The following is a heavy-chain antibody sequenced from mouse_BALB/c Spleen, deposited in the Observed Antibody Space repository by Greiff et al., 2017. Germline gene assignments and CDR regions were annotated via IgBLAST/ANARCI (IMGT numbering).Heavy chain of an antibody. Sequence: VQLQQSGTVLARPGASVKMSCKASGYTFTSYWMHWVKQRPGQGLEWIGAIYPGNSDTSYNQKFKGKAKLTAVTSTSTAYMELSSLTNEDSAVYYCTYYYGSSWFAYWGQGTLVTVSA. V-gene: IGHV1-5*01. J-gene: IGHJ3*01. CDR3: TYYYGSSWFAY. CDR2: IYPGNSDT. CDR1: GYTFTSYW. D-gene: IGHD1-1*01.